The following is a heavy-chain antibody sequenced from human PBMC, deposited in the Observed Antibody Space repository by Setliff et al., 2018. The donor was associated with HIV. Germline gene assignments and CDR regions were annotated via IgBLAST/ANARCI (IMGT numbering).Heavy chain of an antibody. D-gene: IGHD6-6*01. CDR3: ARGWATGANSSPLDV. J-gene: IGHJ6*04. V-gene: IGHV1-2*06. CDR1: GYIFSDYY. CDR2: INPNSGAT. Sequence: ASVKVSCKASGYIFSDYYIHWVRQTPGQGLEWMGRINPNSGATNYAQRFQGRVTMTRDTSISTAYMEMTSLRSDDTAVYYCARGWATGANSSPLDVWGEGTTVTVSS.